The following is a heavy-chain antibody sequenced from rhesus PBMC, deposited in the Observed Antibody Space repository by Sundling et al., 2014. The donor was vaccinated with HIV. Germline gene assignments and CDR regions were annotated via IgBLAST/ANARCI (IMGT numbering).Heavy chain of an antibody. CDR3: SRGRYCDVGVCNFSFDY. Sequence: EVQLVESGGGLVQPGGSLRLSCAASGFTFNHYDMNWVRQTLGRGLEWVSSISNTGKIMYYADSVRGRFTISRDNAKKSLSLQMNSLKTEDTAVYYCSRGRYCDVGVCNFSFDYWGQGVPVTVSS. D-gene: IGHD2-8*01. CDR2: ISNTGKIM. V-gene: IGHV3S4*01. CDR1: GFTFNHYD. J-gene: IGHJ4*01.